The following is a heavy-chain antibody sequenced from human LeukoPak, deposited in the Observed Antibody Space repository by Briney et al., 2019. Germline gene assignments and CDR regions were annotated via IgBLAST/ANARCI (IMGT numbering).Heavy chain of an antibody. Sequence: GGSLRLSCAASGFTFSSYGMHWVRQAPGKGLEWVAVIWYDGSNKYYADSVKGRFTISRDNSKNTLYLQMNSLRAEDTAVYYCAKDTGDGYSYGYPYYYYYGMDVWGQGTTVTVSS. V-gene: IGHV3-33*06. D-gene: IGHD5-18*01. CDR1: GFTFSSYG. CDR3: AKDTGDGYSYGYPYYYYYGMDV. CDR2: IWYDGSNK. J-gene: IGHJ6*02.